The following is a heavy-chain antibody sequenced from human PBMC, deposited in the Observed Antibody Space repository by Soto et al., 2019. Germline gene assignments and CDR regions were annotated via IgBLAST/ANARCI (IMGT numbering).Heavy chain of an antibody. D-gene: IGHD2-21*01. Sequence: EVQVLESGGGLVQPGGSLRLSCAASGFTFSSYVMTWVRQAPGKGLQWVSTVSGSGGTTYYADSVKGRFTISRDNSKNTLYLQMNSLRAEDTAVYYCATPTNIVVVSAKSGGYWGQGTLVTVSS. CDR1: GFTFSSYV. J-gene: IGHJ4*02. V-gene: IGHV3-23*01. CDR3: ATPTNIVVVSAKSGGY. CDR2: VSGSGGTT.